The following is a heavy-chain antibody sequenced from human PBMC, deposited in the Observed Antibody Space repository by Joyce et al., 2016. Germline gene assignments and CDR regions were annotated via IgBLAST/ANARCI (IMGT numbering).Heavy chain of an antibody. CDR2: LYWNNDK. J-gene: IGHJ4*02. CDR1: GFSFTTSGEG. Sequence: QITLRESGPTLVKPTQTLTLTCTFSGFSFTTSGEGVGWIRQPPGKALEWLALLYWNNDKVFSPSLKSRRTITKDTSKNRVVLTLDNVDPVDTATYDCAHSLRVLRFLEWTPYFDYWGQGTLVTVAS. D-gene: IGHD3-3*01. CDR3: AHSLRVLRFLEWTPYFDY. V-gene: IGHV2-5*01.